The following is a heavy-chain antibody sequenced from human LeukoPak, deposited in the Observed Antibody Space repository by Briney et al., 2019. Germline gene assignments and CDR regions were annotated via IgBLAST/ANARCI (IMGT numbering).Heavy chain of an antibody. D-gene: IGHD3-10*01. V-gene: IGHV3-53*01. CDR2: IYSGGST. J-gene: IGHJ6*02. Sequence: PGGSLRLSCAASGFTVSSNYMSWVRQAPGKGLEWVSVIYSGGSTYYADSVKGRFTISRDNSKNTLYLQMNSLRAEDTAVYYCARTSRGSYYYYGMDVWGQGTTVTVSS. CDR3: ARTSRGSYYYYGMDV. CDR1: GFTVSSNY.